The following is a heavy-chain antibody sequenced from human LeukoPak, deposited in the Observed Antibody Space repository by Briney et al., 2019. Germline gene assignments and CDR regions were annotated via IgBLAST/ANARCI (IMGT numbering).Heavy chain of an antibody. V-gene: IGHV1-46*01. D-gene: IGHD2-21*02. Sequence: ASVKVSCKASGGTFSSYAISWVRQAPGQGLEWMGIINPSGGSTSYAQKFRGRVTMTRDTSTSTVYMELSSLRSEDTAVYYCAREGLGGGGDPHHDFDYWGQGTLVTVSS. CDR2: INPSGGST. J-gene: IGHJ4*02. CDR1: GGTFSSYA. CDR3: AREGLGGGGDPHHDFDY.